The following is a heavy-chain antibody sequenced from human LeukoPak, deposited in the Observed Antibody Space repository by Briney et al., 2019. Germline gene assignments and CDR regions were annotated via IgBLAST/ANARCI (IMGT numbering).Heavy chain of an antibody. Sequence: GGSLRLSCAASGFTFSSYWMSWVRQAPGKGLEWVANIKQDGSEKYYMDSVKGRFTISRDNAKNSLCLQMNSLRAEDTAVYYCARDTTIFGVVTTSFDYWGQGTLVTVSS. V-gene: IGHV3-7*01. CDR3: ARDTTIFGVVTTSFDY. CDR1: GFTFSSYW. J-gene: IGHJ4*02. CDR2: IKQDGSEK. D-gene: IGHD3-3*01.